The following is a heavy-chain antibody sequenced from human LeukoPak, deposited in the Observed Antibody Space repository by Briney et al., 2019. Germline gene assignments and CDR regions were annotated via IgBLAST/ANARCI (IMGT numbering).Heavy chain of an antibody. CDR3: ARGGLRLGELSFYY. CDR2: INPSSGST. Sequence: GASVKVSCKASDYTFTTYGINWVRQAPGQGLEWMGIINPSSGSTSYAQKFQGRVTMTRDTSISTAYMELSRLRSDDTAVYYCARGGLRLGELSFYYWGQGTLVTVSS. V-gene: IGHV1-46*01. CDR1: DYTFTTYG. J-gene: IGHJ4*02. D-gene: IGHD3-16*02.